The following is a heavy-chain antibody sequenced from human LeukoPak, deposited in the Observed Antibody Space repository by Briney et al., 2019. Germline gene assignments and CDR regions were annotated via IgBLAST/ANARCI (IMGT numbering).Heavy chain of an antibody. CDR3: VRDLDGFEY. V-gene: IGHV6-1*01. D-gene: IGHD3-9*01. J-gene: IGHJ4*02. CDR2: TYYRSKWYN. CDR1: GDSVSSNSAA. Sequence: SQTLSLTCAISGDSVSSNSAAYNWIRQSPSRGLEWLGRTYYRSKWYNDYAVSAQSRITINSDTSKNQFSLQLTSVSPEDTAVYYCVRDLDGFEYWGQGTLVTVTS.